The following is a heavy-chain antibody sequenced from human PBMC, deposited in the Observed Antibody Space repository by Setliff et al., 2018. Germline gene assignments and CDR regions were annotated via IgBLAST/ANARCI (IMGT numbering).Heavy chain of an antibody. CDR1: GGSFSDYY. J-gene: IGHJ6*03. CDR3: ARETTMTYYFYYMDV. V-gene: IGHV4-34*01. Sequence: LSLTCAVYGGSFSDYYWSWIRQSPGKGLEWIGEINHSGSTNYNPSLKTRVTISVDTSKNQFSLTLSSVTAADTAVYYCARETTMTYYFYYMDVWGRGTTVTVSS. D-gene: IGHD4-17*01. CDR2: INHSGST.